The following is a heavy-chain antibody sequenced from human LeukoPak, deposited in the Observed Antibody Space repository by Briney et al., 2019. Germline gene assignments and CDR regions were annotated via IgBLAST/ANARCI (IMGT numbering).Heavy chain of an antibody. V-gene: IGHV3-53*01. CDR3: ARDARNPIAAASTFFDY. CDR2: IYSGGST. J-gene: IGHJ4*02. D-gene: IGHD6-13*01. Sequence: PGGSLRLSCAASGFTVSSNYMSWVRQAPGKGLEWVSVIYSGGSTYYADSVKGRFTISRDNSKNTLYLQMNSLRAEDTAVYYCARDARNPIAAASTFFDYWGQGTLVTVSP. CDR1: GFTVSSNY.